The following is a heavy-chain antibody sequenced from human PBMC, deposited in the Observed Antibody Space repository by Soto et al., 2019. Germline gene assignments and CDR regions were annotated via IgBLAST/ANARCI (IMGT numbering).Heavy chain of an antibody. Sequence: GGSLRLSCAASGFIFSSYSMNWVRQAPGKGPEYVSIVSGTGGGSYYADSVKGRFAMSRDNSKNTLYLQMGSLRDEDTAVYYCVRRYCSGGSCSHMDVWGKGTTVTVSS. V-gene: IGHV3-64*02. CDR3: VRRYCSGGSCSHMDV. D-gene: IGHD2-15*01. CDR1: GFIFSSYS. J-gene: IGHJ6*03. CDR2: VSGTGGGS.